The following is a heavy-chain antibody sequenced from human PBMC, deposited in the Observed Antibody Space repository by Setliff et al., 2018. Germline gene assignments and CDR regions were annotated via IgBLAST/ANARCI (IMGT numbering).Heavy chain of an antibody. V-gene: IGHV3-30*02. CDR3: AKVKKPLIRGSGFDY. CDR2: VRFDGSYK. D-gene: IGHD2-8*01. Sequence: PGESLMISCAASGFVFGTYGMHWVRQAPGKGLDWVASVRFDGSYKVYADSVKGRFTISRDNSENTLFLQMTSLRPEDTGIYYCAKVKKPLIRGSGFDYWGRGTLVTVSS. CDR1: GFVFGTYG. J-gene: IGHJ4*02.